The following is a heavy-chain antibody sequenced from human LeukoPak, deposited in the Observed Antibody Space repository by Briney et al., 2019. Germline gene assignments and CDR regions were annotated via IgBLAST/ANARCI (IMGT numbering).Heavy chain of an antibody. CDR3: AKEEQVGAFDY. CDR1: GFTLSSYC. V-gene: IGHV3-30*18. J-gene: IGHJ4*02. Sequence: PGRSLRPSCAPAGFTLSSYCMRWVRQAPSKGLEWVAVISYDGSNKYYADSVKGRFTISRDNSKNTLYLQMNSLRAEDTAVYYCAKEEQVGAFDYWGQGTLVTVS. CDR2: ISYDGSNK. D-gene: IGHD1-26*01.